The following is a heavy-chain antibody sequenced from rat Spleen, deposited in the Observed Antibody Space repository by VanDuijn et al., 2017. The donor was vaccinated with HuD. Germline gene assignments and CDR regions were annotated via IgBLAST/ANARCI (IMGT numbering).Heavy chain of an antibody. V-gene: IGHV5-31*01. D-gene: IGHD5-1*01. J-gene: IGHJ2*01. CDR3: TRKGEL. CDR2: ISSDGSSI. Sequence: EVQLVESGGGLMQPGRSLKLSCVASGFTFNNYWMTWIRQAPGKGLEWVATISSDGSSIYYRDSVKGRFTISRDNAESTLYLRMDSLRSEDTATYYCTRKGELWGQGVMVTVSS. CDR1: GFTFNNYW.